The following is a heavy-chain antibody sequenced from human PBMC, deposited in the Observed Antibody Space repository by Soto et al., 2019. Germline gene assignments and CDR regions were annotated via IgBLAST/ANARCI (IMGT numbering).Heavy chain of an antibody. CDR3: ARPLNYSNYDY. CDR2: IFPGDSDT. D-gene: IGHD4-4*01. CDR1: GYRFRNHW. V-gene: IGHV5-51*01. J-gene: IGHJ4*02. Sequence: PGESLKISCEVSGYRFRNHWIAWVRQIPGKGLEWMGIIFPGDSDTRYSPSFEGQVTISTDNSISTAFLQWRSLKVSDTAMYFCARPLNYSNYDYWGQGTLVTVSS.